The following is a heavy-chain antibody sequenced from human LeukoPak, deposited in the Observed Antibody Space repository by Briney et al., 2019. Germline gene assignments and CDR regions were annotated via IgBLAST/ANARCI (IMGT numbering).Heavy chain of an antibody. V-gene: IGHV3-74*01. Sequence: PGGSLRLSCAASGFTFSSYWMHWVRQAPGKGLVWVSRINSDGSSTSYADSVKGRFTISRDNAKNTLYLQMNSLRAEDTAVYYCAREWTAAAGSSFYYYYGMDVWGQGTTVTVSS. CDR3: AREWTAAAGSSFYYYYGMDV. D-gene: IGHD6-13*01. CDR2: INSDGSST. CDR1: GFTFSSYW. J-gene: IGHJ6*02.